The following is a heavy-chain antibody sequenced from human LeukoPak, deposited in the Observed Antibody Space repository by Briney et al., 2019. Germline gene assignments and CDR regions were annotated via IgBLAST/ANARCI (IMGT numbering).Heavy chain of an antibody. Sequence: PGGSLRLSCAASGFTFSSYAMSRVRQAPGKGLEWVSSISGSGGRTYYADSVKGRFTISRDNSKTTLYLQMNSMRAEDTAVYYCAKTYYASGSYYSLDYWGQGTLITVSS. D-gene: IGHD3-10*01. J-gene: IGHJ4*02. CDR1: GFTFSSYA. V-gene: IGHV3-23*01. CDR2: ISGSGGRT. CDR3: AKTYYASGSYYSLDY.